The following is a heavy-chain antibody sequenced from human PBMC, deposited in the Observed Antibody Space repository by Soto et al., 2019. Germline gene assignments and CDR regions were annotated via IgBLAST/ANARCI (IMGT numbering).Heavy chain of an antibody. J-gene: IGHJ6*02. D-gene: IGHD1-1*01. Sequence: PGESLKISGKGSGSSLTTYCIGWVPQMPGKGREWMGIIYPGDSETRDSPSFQGQVTISADKSISTAYLHWSSLNDSDTAMYYCARHSRATGMTTPYGMDVRGQGTTVTVSS. CDR1: GSSLTTYC. V-gene: IGHV5-51*01. CDR3: ARHSRATGMTTPYGMDV. CDR2: IYPGDSET.